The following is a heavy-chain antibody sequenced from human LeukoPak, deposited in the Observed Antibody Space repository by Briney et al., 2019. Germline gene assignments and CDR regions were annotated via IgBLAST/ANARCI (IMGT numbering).Heavy chain of an antibody. CDR2: INPNSGVT. J-gene: IGHJ5*02. V-gene: IGHV1-2*02. CDR1: GYTFTGYY. Sequence: ASVKVSCKASGYTFTGYYMYWLRQAPGQGLEYMGWINPNSGVTNYAQKFQGRVTMTRDTSISTAYMELSRLRSDDTAVYYCARGNEGYCSGGSCYVGAWFDPWGQGTRVTVSS. D-gene: IGHD2-15*01. CDR3: ARGNEGYCSGGSCYVGAWFDP.